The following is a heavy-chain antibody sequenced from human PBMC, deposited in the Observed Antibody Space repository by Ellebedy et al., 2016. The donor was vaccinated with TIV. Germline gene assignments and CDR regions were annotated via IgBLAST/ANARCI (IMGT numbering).Heavy chain of an antibody. J-gene: IGHJ4*02. CDR3: ARGGAGFDSMNRELSFDS. V-gene: IGHV3-48*02. D-gene: IGHD1-26*01. Sequence: GESLKISXAASGFTFNSYSMNWVRQAPGKGLEWVSYISSSGSTIYYADSVKGRFTISRDDAENSLYLQMNSLRDEDTAVYYCARGGAGFDSMNRELSFDSWGQGTLVIVSS. CDR1: GFTFNSYS. CDR2: ISSSGSTI.